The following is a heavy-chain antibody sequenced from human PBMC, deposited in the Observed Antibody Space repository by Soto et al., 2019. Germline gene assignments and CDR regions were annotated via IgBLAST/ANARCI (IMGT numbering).Heavy chain of an antibody. Sequence: QVQLVQSGAEVKKPGSSVKVSCKASEGTFSSYAISWVRQAPGQGLEWMGGIIPIFGTANYAQKFQGRVTITADESTSTAYMELSSLRSEDTAVYYCARLRADILTGYTSYYFDYWGQGTLVTVSS. J-gene: IGHJ4*02. CDR1: EGTFSSYA. D-gene: IGHD3-9*01. CDR3: ARLRADILTGYTSYYFDY. CDR2: IIPIFGTA. V-gene: IGHV1-69*12.